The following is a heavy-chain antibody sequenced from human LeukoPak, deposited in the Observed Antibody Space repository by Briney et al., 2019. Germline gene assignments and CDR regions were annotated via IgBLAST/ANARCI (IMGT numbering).Heavy chain of an antibody. J-gene: IGHJ3*02. CDR2: ISSSSSYI. D-gene: IGHD1-26*01. CDR3: ARDLDGWELPTGPSDAFYI. V-gene: IGHV3-21*01. CDR1: GFTFSSYS. Sequence: GGSLRLSCAASGFTFSSYSMNWVRQAPGKGLEWVSSISSSSSYIYYADSVKGRFTISRDNAKNSLYLQMNSLRAEDTAVYYCARDLDGWELPTGPSDAFYIWGQGTMVTVSS.